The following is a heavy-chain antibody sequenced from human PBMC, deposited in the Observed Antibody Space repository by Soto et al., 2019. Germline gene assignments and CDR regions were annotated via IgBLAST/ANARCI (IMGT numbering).Heavy chain of an antibody. V-gene: IGHV4-61*01. Sequence: QVQLQESGPGLVKPSETLSLTCTVSGGSVSSGSYYWSWIRQPPGKGQEWIGYIYYSGSTNYNPSRKSRVTISVDTSKNQFSLKLSSVTAADTAVYYCARDRYYDSSGYYYSNYYYYGMDVWGQGTTVTVSS. D-gene: IGHD3-22*01. J-gene: IGHJ6*02. CDR3: ARDRYYDSSGYYYSNYYYYGMDV. CDR2: IYYSGST. CDR1: GGSVSSGSYY.